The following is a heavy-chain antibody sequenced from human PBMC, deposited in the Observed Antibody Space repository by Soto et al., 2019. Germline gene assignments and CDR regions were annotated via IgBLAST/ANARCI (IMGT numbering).Heavy chain of an antibody. V-gene: IGHV1-18*01. J-gene: IGHJ6*03. CDR2: ISAYKGNT. CDR3: ARSPGTYGDYSIYYCYYMDV. D-gene: IGHD4-17*01. Sequence: QVQLVQSGAEVKKPGASVKVSCKASGYTFASYGISWVRQAPGQGLEWMGWISAYKGNTNSAQKLQGRVTMTTDTYPSPDYMEMRSLSYDDTAVYYCARSPGTYGDYSIYYCYYMDVWGTATTVTVSS. CDR1: GYTFASYG.